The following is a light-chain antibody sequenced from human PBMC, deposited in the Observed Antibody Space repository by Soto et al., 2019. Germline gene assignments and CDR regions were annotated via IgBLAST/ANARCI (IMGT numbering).Light chain of an antibody. CDR1: QSVSSY. Sequence: EIVLTQSPGTLSLSPWEGATLSCRASQSVSSYLAWYQQRPGQAPRLLIYDASNSATGIPAKFSGSGSGTDFTITISPLEPEDVAVYYCQQRSDWPPTVVGGTKGEIK. CDR2: DAS. CDR3: QQRSDWPPT. J-gene: IGKJ4*01. V-gene: IGKV3-11*01.